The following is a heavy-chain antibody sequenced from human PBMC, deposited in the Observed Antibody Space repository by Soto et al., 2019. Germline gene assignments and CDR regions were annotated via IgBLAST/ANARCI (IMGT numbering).Heavy chain of an antibody. V-gene: IGHV4-39*01. CDR3: ARHPRITIFGVVITPSRGNYGMDV. CDR2: IYYSGST. CDR1: GGSISSSSYY. Sequence: SETLSLTCTVSGGSISSSSYYWGWIRQPPGKGLEWIGSIYYSGSTYYNPSLKSRVTISVDTSKNQFSLKLSSVTAADTAVYYCARHPRITIFGVVITPSRGNYGMDVWGQGTTVTVSS. D-gene: IGHD3-3*01. J-gene: IGHJ6*02.